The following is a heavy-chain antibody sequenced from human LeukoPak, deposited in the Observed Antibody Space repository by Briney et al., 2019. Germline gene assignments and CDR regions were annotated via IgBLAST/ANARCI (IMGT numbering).Heavy chain of an antibody. D-gene: IGHD3-22*01. CDR3: VSSKRNSGAYRL. Sequence: SETLSLTCTVSGGSISSGSYYWSWIRQSAGKGPEWIGRIFGSGSTTYNPSLKRRATMAEDTSKNQIFLNLRSVTAADTAVYYCVSSKRNSGAYRLWGQGMLVTVSS. CDR1: GGSISSGSYY. CDR2: IFGSGST. V-gene: IGHV4-61*02. J-gene: IGHJ4*02.